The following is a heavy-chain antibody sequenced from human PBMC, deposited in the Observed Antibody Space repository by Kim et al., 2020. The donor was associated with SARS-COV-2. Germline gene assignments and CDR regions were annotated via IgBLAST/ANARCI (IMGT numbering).Heavy chain of an antibody. CDR1: GYIFTSYA. V-gene: IGHV7-4-1*02. J-gene: IGHJ4*01. Sequence: ASVKVSCKASGYIFTSYAVNWMRQAPGQGLEWMGWINTNTWNPTYAQGFTGRFVFSLDTSVSTAYLQISSLQAEDTAGYYCSRPHDYIWGSYRPYFDYWG. CDR3: SRPHDYIWGSYRPYFDY. D-gene: IGHD3-16*02. CDR2: INTNTWNP.